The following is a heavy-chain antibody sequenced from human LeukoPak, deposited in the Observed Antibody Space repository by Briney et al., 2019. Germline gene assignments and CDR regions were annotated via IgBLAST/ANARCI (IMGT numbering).Heavy chain of an antibody. V-gene: IGHV3-7*01. CDR1: GFPFSSYW. CDR3: ARGRPHGNDY. Sequence: PGGSLRLSCVASGFPFSSYWMTWVRQAPGKGLEWVANIKQDGSKKSYVDSVKGRFSISRDNAKNTLYLQVNSLRVEDTAVYYCARGRPHGNDYWGQGTLVTVSS. J-gene: IGHJ4*02. D-gene: IGHD4-23*01. CDR2: IKQDGSKK.